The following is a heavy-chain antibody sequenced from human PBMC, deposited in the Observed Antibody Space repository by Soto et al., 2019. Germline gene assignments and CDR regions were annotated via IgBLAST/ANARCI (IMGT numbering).Heavy chain of an antibody. Sequence: QVQLVQSGAEVKKPGASVKVSCKASGYTFTSYAMHWVHQAPGQRLEWMGWINAGNGNTKYSQKFQGRVTITRDSSASTAYMELSSLRSEDTAVYFCGRGDNSSWNSLDYWGQRPLVTVS. CDR3: GRGDNSSWNSLDY. D-gene: IGHD6-13*01. V-gene: IGHV1-3*01. CDR2: INAGNGNT. J-gene: IGHJ4*02. CDR1: GYTFTSYA.